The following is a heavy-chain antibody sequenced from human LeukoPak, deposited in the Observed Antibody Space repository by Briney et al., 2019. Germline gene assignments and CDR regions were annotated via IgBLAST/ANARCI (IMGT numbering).Heavy chain of an antibody. J-gene: IGHJ4*02. CDR2: ISYDGSNK. D-gene: IGHD2-15*01. CDR3: AKDVTIYCSGGSCYFLDY. V-gene: IGHV3-30*18. Sequence: PGGSLRLSCAAAGCTFSSYCMHWVRQDPGKGLEWVAVISYDGSNKYYADSVRGRFTISRDNSKNTLYLQMNSLRAEDTAVYYCAKDVTIYCSGGSCYFLDYWGQGTLVTVSS. CDR1: GCTFSSYC.